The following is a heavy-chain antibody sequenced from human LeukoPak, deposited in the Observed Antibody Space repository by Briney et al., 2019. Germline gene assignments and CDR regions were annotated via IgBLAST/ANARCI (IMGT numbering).Heavy chain of an antibody. CDR2: IKQDGSEK. J-gene: IGHJ4*02. Sequence: GGSLRLSCAASGFTFSSYWMSWVRQAPGKGLEWVANIKQDGSEKYYVDSVKGRFTISRDNAKNSLYLQMNSLRAEDTAVYYCARDNYDSSGYFPSGFDYWGQGTLVTVSS. V-gene: IGHV3-7*01. CDR3: ARDNYDSSGYFPSGFDY. CDR1: GFTFSSYW. D-gene: IGHD3-22*01.